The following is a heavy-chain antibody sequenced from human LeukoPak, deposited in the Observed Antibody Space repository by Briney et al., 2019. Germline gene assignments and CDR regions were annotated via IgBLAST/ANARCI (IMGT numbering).Heavy chain of an antibody. J-gene: IGHJ4*02. V-gene: IGHV4-31*03. D-gene: IGHD1-26*01. CDR1: GGSISSSSYY. Sequence: PSETLSLTCTVSGGSISSSSYYWGWIRQHPGKGLEWIGYIYYSGSTYYNPSLKSRVTISVDTSKNQFSLKLSSVTAADTAVYYCARDRSLSGSYYPGFDYWGQGTLVTVSS. CDR3: ARDRSLSGSYYPGFDY. CDR2: IYYSGST.